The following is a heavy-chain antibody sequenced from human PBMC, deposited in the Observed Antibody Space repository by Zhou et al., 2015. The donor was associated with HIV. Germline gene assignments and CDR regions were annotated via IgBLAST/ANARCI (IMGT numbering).Heavy chain of an antibody. V-gene: IGHV1-69*01. CDR1: GGTFSSYA. J-gene: IGHJ4*02. CDR2: IIPIFGTA. D-gene: IGHD2-15*01. Sequence: QVQLVQSGAEVKKPGSSVKVSCKASGGTFSSYAISWVRQAPGQGLEWMGGIIPIFGTANYAQKFQGRVTITADESTSTAYMELSSLRSEDTAVYYCARGDCSGGSCYSAGNFDYWGQGTLVTVSS. CDR3: ARGDCSGGSCYSAGNFDY.